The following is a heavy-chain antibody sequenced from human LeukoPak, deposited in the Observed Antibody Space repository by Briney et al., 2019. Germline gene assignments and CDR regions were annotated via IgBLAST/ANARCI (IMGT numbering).Heavy chain of an antibody. CDR3: ARGYAVVPVAMQYYYMDV. J-gene: IGHJ6*03. Sequence: GASVKVSCKASGHTFTGYYMHWVRQAPGQGLEWMGWINPNSGGTDYAQKFQGRVTMTRDTSITTAYMELSRLRSDDTAVYYCARGYAVVPVAMQYYYMDVWGKGTTVTVSS. D-gene: IGHD2-2*01. CDR1: GHTFTGYY. V-gene: IGHV1-2*02. CDR2: INPNSGGT.